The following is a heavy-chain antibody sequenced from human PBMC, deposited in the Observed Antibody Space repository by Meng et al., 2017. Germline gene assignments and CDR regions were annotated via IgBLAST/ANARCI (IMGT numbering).Heavy chain of an antibody. CDR2: IYYSGST. Sequence: QGPGPGLARPSETLSLPCTVSGGSVSSGSYYWSWIRQPPGKGLEWIGYIYYSGSTNYNPSLKSRVTISVDTSKNQFSLKLSSVTAADTAVYYCARDGATTVTTGWFDPWGQGTLVTVSS. CDR1: GGSVSSGSYY. CDR3: ARDGATTVTTGWFDP. D-gene: IGHD4-17*01. V-gene: IGHV4-61*01. J-gene: IGHJ5*02.